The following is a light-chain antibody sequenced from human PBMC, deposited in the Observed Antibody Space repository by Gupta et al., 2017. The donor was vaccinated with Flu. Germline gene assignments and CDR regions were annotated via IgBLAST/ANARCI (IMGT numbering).Light chain of an antibody. CDR2: QTD. Sequence: PATLSLSPGERATLTCRASQSVSTNLAWYQQKPGQAPRLLIYQTDTRSTGIPARFSGSGSGTEFTLTISSLQSEDFAVYYCQQYNSWLYTFGQGTKLEI. CDR1: QSVSTN. V-gene: IGKV3-15*01. J-gene: IGKJ2*01. CDR3: QQYNSWLYT.